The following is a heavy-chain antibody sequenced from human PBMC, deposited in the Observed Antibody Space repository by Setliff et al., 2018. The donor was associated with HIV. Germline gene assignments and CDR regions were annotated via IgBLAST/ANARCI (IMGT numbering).Heavy chain of an antibody. D-gene: IGHD3-22*01. Sequence: PSETLSLTCAVSGGSISSNWWSWVRQSPGKGLEWIGEIYHSGSTQYNPSLQSRVTISVDKSKSQFSLKLNSVTAADTAVYYCGGNGYYSIDYWGQGTLVTVSS. CDR2: IYHSGST. V-gene: IGHV4-4*02. CDR1: GGSISSNW. J-gene: IGHJ4*02. CDR3: GGNGYYSIDY.